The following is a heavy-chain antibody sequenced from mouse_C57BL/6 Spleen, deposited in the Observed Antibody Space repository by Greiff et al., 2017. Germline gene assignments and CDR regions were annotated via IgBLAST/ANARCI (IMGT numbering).Heavy chain of an antibody. CDR1: GYTFTDYY. D-gene: IGHD2-4*01. CDR3: ARSDYGFDY. CDR2: IYPGSGNT. V-gene: IGHV1-76*01. Sequence: QVQLKESGAELVRPGASGKLSCKASGYTFTDYYINWVKQRPGQGLEWIARIYPGSGNTYYNEKFKGKATLTAEKSSSTAYMQLSSLTSEDSAVYFCARSDYGFDYWGQGTTLTVSS. J-gene: IGHJ2*01.